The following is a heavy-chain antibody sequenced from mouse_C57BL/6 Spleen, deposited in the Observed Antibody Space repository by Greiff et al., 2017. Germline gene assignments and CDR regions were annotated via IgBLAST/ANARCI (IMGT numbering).Heavy chain of an antibody. D-gene: IGHD1-1*02. Sequence: QVQLQQSGPELVKPGASVKISCKASGYAFSSSWMNWVKQRPGKGLEWIGRIYPGDGDTNYNGKFKGKATLTADKSSSTAYMQLSSLTSEDSAVYFCARVVHLTFYFDYWGQGTTLTVSS. J-gene: IGHJ2*01. V-gene: IGHV1-82*01. CDR1: GYAFSSSW. CDR2: IYPGDGDT. CDR3: ARVVHLTFYFDY.